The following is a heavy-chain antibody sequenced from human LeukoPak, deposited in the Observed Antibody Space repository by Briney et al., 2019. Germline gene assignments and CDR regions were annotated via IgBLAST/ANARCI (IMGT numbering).Heavy chain of an antibody. CDR1: GGSISSYY. J-gene: IGHJ3*02. D-gene: IGHD3-16*02. CDR2: IYYSGST. CDR3: AVGELSSPHAFDI. V-gene: IGHV4-59*01. Sequence: SETLSLTRTVSGGSISSYYWSWIRQPPGKGLEWIGYIYYSGSTNYNPSLKSRVTISVDTSKNQFSLKLSSVTAADTAVYYCAVGELSSPHAFDIWGQGTMVTVSS.